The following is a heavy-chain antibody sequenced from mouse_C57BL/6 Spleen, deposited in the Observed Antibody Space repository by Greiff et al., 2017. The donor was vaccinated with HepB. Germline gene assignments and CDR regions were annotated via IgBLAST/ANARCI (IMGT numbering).Heavy chain of an antibody. CDR1: GYAFSSYW. J-gene: IGHJ2*01. V-gene: IGHV1-80*01. Sequence: VQVVESGAELVKPGASVKISCKASGYAFSSYWMNWVKQRPGKGLEWIGQIYPGDGDTNYNGKFKGKATLTADKSSSTAYMQLSSLTSEDSAVFFCAINWDGDFDYWGQGTTLTVSS. CDR3: AINWDGDFDY. CDR2: IYPGDGDT. D-gene: IGHD4-1*02.